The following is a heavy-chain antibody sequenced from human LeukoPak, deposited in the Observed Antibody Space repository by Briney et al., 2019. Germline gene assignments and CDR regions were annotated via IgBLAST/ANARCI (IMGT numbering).Heavy chain of an antibody. D-gene: IGHD5-18*01. Sequence: SLKVSCKPSGGTFSSYAISWVRQAPGQGLEWMGGIIPIFGTANYAQKFQGRVTITTDESTSTAYIELSSLRSEDAAVYYCARDSQGYSYGDWGQGTLVTVSS. CDR3: ARDSQGYSYGD. J-gene: IGHJ4*02. CDR1: GGTFSSYA. V-gene: IGHV1-69*05. CDR2: IIPIFGTA.